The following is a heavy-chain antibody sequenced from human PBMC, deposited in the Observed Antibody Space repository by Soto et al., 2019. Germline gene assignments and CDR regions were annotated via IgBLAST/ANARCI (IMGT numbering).Heavy chain of an antibody. Sequence: QVQLVQSGAEVKKPGSSVKVSCKASGDTLSTHGISWVRQAPGQGLEWMGGTIPIIGTTHYAEKFKGRVTITTDESTTTSTMALSSLPPDDTAVYSWAAGDSSDTGDHWGQGTLVTVSS. CDR3: AAGDSSDTGDH. D-gene: IGHD5-18*01. J-gene: IGHJ4*02. V-gene: IGHV1-69*01. CDR1: GDTLSTHG. CDR2: TIPIIGTT.